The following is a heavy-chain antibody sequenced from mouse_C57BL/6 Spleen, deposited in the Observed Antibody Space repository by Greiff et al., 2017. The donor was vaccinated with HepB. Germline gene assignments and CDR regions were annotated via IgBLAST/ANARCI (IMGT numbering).Heavy chain of an antibody. V-gene: IGHV2-6-1*01. CDR1: GFSLTSYG. CDR3: ARQELYYGNYNYAMDY. CDR2: IWSDGST. J-gene: IGHJ4*01. D-gene: IGHD2-1*01. Sequence: VQLQQSGPGLVAPSQSLSITCTVSGFSLTSYGVHWVRQPPGKGLEWLVVIWSDGSTTYNSALKSRLSISKDNSKSQVFLKMNSLQTDDTAMYYCARQELYYGNYNYAMDYWGQGTSVTVSS.